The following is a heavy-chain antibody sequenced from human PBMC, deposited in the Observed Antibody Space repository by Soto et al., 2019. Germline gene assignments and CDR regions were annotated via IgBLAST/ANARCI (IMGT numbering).Heavy chain of an antibody. CDR2: IYSGGST. CDR1: GFTVSRNY. Sequence: EVQLVESGGGLVQPGGSLRLSCAASGFTVSRNYMSWVRQAPGKGLEWVSVIYSGGSTYYADSVKGRFTISRDNSKNTLYLQMNSLRVEDTAIYYCARDLEGISGVVIGDCWGQGTLVTVSS. CDR3: ARDLEGISGVVIGDC. J-gene: IGHJ4*02. D-gene: IGHD3-3*01. V-gene: IGHV3-66*01.